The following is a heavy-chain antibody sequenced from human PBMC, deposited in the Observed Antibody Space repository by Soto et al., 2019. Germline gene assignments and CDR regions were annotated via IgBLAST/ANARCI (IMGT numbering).Heavy chain of an antibody. D-gene: IGHD4-17*01. CDR3: GRPDFGGYWDFGP. CDR2: IIPALGTT. V-gene: IGHV1-69*08. CDR1: GGPFSSHT. J-gene: IGHJ2*01. Sequence: QDQLVQSGAEVKKPGSSVKVSCKAFGGPFSSHTFSWVRQAPGQGLEWMGRIIPALGTTTFAQKFQGRVTIYADESGTTGHMEPNSPRTEDTAVDYCGRPDFGGYWDFGPWGRCTLVTVPS.